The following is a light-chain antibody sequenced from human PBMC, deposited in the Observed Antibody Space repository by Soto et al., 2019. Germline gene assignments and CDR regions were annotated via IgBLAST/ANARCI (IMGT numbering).Light chain of an antibody. V-gene: IGLV1-44*01. CDR1: SSNIGSNT. CDR3: AAWDDSSYVV. Sequence: QSVLTQPPSASGTPGQRVTISCSGSSSNIGSNTVNWYQQLPGTAPKLLIYSNNQRPSGVPDRFSGSKSGTSASLAISGLQSEDEADYYWAAWDDSSYVVFGGGTKLTVL. CDR2: SNN. J-gene: IGLJ2*01.